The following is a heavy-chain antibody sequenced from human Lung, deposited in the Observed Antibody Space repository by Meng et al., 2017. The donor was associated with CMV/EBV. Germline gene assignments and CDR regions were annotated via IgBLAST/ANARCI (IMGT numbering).Heavy chain of an antibody. Sequence: ESXKISCTASGFTFSTYDFHWVRQPTGKGLEWVSSIGTVGDTYSTGSVKGRFIISREDAKNSVYLQMNGLRDGDTGLYYCARARSPTHFDYWGQGALVTVSS. J-gene: IGHJ4*02. CDR1: GFTFSTYD. V-gene: IGHV3-13*01. CDR3: ARARSPTHFDY. CDR2: IGTVGDT.